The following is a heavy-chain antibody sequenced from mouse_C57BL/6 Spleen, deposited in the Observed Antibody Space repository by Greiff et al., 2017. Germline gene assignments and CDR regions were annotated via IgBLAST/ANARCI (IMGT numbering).Heavy chain of an antibody. Sequence: VQVVESGAELVRPGTSVKVSCKASGYAFTNYLIEWVKQRPGQGLEWIGVINPGSGGTNYNEKFKGKATLTADKSSSTAYMQLSSLTSEDSAVYFCARSSDYGIGFAYWGQGTLVTVSA. D-gene: IGHD2-4*01. CDR1: GYAFTNYL. CDR2: INPGSGGT. CDR3: ARSSDYGIGFAY. V-gene: IGHV1-54*01. J-gene: IGHJ3*01.